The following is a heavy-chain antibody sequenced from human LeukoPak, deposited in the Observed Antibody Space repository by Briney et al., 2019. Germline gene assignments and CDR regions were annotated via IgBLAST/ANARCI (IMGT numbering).Heavy chain of an antibody. CDR2: ISYDGSNK. CDR3: AKEEGYGDYDFDY. CDR1: GFTFSSYG. D-gene: IGHD4-17*01. J-gene: IGHJ4*02. V-gene: IGHV3-30*18. Sequence: PGRSLRLSCAASGFTFSSYGMHWVRQAPGKGLEWVAVISYDGSNKYYADSVKGRFTISRDNSKNTLYLQMNSLRAEDTAVYYCAKEEGYGDYDFDYWGQGTLVTVSS.